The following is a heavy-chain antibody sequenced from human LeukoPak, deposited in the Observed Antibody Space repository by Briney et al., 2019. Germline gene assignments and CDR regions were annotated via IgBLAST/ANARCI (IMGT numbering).Heavy chain of an antibody. CDR2: IWYDGSYE. Sequence: PGRSLRLSCAASGFTFSRHGMHWVRQAPGKGLEWVAVIWYDGSYEYYADSVKGRFTTSRDNAKNSLSLQMNSLRAEDTAVYYCASKPAAAGHGVDYWGQGTLVTVSS. J-gene: IGHJ4*02. CDR3: ASKPAAAGHGVDY. V-gene: IGHV3-33*03. CDR1: GFTFSRHG. D-gene: IGHD6-13*01.